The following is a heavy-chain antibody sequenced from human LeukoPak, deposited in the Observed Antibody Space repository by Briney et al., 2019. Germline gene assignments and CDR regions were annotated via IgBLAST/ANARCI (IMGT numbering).Heavy chain of an antibody. CDR2: IKQDGSEK. J-gene: IGHJ3*02. V-gene: IGHV3-7*01. CDR3: ARVVVGARGDAFDI. D-gene: IGHD1-26*01. Sequence: PGGSLRLSCAASGFTFSSYWMSWVRQAPGKGLEWVANIKQDGSEKYYVDSVKGRFTISRDNAKNSLYLQMNSLRAEDTAVYYCARVVVGARGDAFDIWGQGTMVTVSS. CDR1: GFTFSSYW.